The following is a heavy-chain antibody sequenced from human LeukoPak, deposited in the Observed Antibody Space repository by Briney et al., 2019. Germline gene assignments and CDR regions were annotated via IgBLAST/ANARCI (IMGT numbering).Heavy chain of an antibody. CDR2: ISYDGSNK. V-gene: IGHV3-30-3*01. CDR3: ARARHGAPKNYYDSSGYYPDY. D-gene: IGHD3-22*01. Sequence: GGSLRLSCAVSGLTFSSYAMHWVRQAPGKGLEWVAVISYDGSNKYYADSVKGRFTISRGNPKNTLYLQVNSLRAEDTAVYYCARARHGAPKNYYDSSGYYPDYWGQGTLVTVSS. CDR1: GLTFSSYA. J-gene: IGHJ4*02.